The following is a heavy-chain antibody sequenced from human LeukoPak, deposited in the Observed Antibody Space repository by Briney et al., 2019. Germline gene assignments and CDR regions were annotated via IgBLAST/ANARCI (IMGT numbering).Heavy chain of an antibody. V-gene: IGHV3-23*01. CDR1: EFTFSNYG. J-gene: IGHJ4*02. CDR3: AKARTHQIAVAGTY. Sequence: GGSLRLSCAASEFTFSNYGMNWVRQAPGQGLEWVSGISASGASTYYADSVKGRFTIYRDNSKKTLYLQMNSLRVEDTAVYYCAKARTHQIAVAGTYWGQGTLVTVSS. CDR2: ISASGAST. D-gene: IGHD6-19*01.